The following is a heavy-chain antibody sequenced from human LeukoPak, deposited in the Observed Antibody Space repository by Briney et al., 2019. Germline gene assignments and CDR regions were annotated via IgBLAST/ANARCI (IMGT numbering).Heavy chain of an antibody. CDR2: IYHSGSS. V-gene: IGHV4-38-2*02. J-gene: IGHJ3*02. Sequence: SETLSLTCTVSGYSISSGFFWGWVRQPPGKGLEWIGTIYHSGSSYYNPSLKSRVTVSVDTSKNQFSLKLTSMTAADTAVYYCARDNVMGAFDIWGQGTMVTVSS. CDR1: GYSISSGFF. CDR3: ARDNVMGAFDI. D-gene: IGHD3-16*01.